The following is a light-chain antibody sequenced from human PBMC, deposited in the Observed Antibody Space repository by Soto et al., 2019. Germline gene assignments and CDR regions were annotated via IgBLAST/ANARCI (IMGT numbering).Light chain of an antibody. CDR1: SSDVGGYNY. V-gene: IGLV2-14*01. CDR2: DVR. Sequence: QSALTQPASVSGSPGQSITLSCTGTSSDVGGYNYVSWYQQHPGKAPKLMIYDVRNRPSGVSNRFSGSKSGNTASLTISGLQAEDEADYYCSSYTSSRGVFGGGTKLTVL. J-gene: IGLJ2*01. CDR3: SSYTSSRGV.